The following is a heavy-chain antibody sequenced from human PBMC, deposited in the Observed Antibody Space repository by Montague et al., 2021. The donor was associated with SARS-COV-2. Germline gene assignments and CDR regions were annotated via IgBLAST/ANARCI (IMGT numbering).Heavy chain of an antibody. CDR1: AGAIRDTDYF. V-gene: IGHV4-39*01. D-gene: IGHD3-16*01. J-gene: IGHJ5*02. CDR3: ARHRDNLGSLNWFAP. Sequence: SETLSLTCTVSAGAIRDTDYFWCWIRQPPGKGLEWIGSIYYSGTTXHXXXXKXRVTISVDTSKNQFSLKLSSVTAADTAVYFCARHRDNLGSLNWFAPWGQGTLVTVSS. CDR2: IYYSGTT.